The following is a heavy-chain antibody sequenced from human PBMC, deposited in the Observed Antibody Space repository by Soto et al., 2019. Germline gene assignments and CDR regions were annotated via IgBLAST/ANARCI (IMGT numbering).Heavy chain of an antibody. Sequence: ETLSLTCAVYGGSFSGYYWSWIRQPPGKGLEWIGEINHSGSTNYNPSLKSRVTISVDTSKNQFSLKLSSVTAADTAVYYCTRANWYYEYWGQGTLVTVSS. D-gene: IGHD7-27*01. CDR2: INHSGST. CDR1: GGSFSGYY. CDR3: TRANWYYEY. J-gene: IGHJ4*02. V-gene: IGHV4-34*01.